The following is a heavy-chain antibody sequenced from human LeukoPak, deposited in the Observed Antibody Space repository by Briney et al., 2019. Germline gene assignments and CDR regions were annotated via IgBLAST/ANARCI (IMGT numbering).Heavy chain of an antibody. CDR1: GFTFSSYA. V-gene: IGHV3-64*01. CDR2: ISSNGGST. CDR3: ARSSGSYPLDY. D-gene: IGHD1-26*01. J-gene: IGHJ4*02. Sequence: GGSLRLSCAASGFTFSSYAMHWVRQAPGKGLEYVSAISSNGGSTYYANSVKGRFTISRDNSKNTLYLQMGSLRAEDMAVYYCARSSGSYPLDYWGQGTLVTVSS.